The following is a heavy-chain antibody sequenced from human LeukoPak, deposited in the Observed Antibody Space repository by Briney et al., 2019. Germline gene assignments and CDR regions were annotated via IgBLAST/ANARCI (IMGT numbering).Heavy chain of an antibody. CDR2: IYHSGST. Sequence: SETLSLTCTVSGASITRYYWSWIRQPPGKGLEWIGYIYHSGSTTYNPSLKSRVTISVDTSKNHFSLSLSSVTAADTAVYYCAREWVSGELDPWGQGTLVTVSS. CDR3: AREWVSGELDP. CDR1: GASITRYY. V-gene: IGHV4-59*01. J-gene: IGHJ5*02. D-gene: IGHD4-17*01.